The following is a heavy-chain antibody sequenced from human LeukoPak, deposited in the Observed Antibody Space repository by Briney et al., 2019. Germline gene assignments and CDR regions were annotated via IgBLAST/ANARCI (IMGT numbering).Heavy chain of an antibody. Sequence: SETLSLTCTVSGGPISSSYYYWGWIRQPPGKGLEWIGSVFYSGSTYYNPSLKGRVTVSLDTSKYQFSLMLSSVSAADTAVYYCVRDCDDSSGYSDYWGQGTLVTVSS. CDR1: GGPISSSYYY. CDR2: VFYSGST. V-gene: IGHV4-39*07. CDR3: VRDCDDSSGYSDY. D-gene: IGHD3-22*01. J-gene: IGHJ4*02.